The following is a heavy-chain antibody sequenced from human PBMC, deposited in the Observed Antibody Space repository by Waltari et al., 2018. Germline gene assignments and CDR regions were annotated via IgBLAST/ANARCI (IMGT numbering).Heavy chain of an antibody. CDR1: GYTFTGYY. J-gene: IGHJ4*02. CDR2: SNPNSGVT. Sequence: QVQLVQSGAEVKKPGASVKVSCTASGYTFTGYYMHWVRQAPGQGRRGRGGSNPNSGVTNEAQRSQGRVTRPSDPSLSTAYMDLSRLRSDDTAGYYGARVRERYSSSSLGYWGQGTLVTVSS. V-gene: IGHV1-2*02. CDR3: ARVRERYSSSSLGY. D-gene: IGHD6-6*01.